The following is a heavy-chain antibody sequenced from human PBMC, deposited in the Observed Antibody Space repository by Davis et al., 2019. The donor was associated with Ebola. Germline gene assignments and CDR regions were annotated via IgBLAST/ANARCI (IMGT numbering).Heavy chain of an antibody. D-gene: IGHD3-16*02. V-gene: IGHV3-30-3*01. J-gene: IGHJ5*02. Sequence: PGGSLRLSCAASGFTFSSYAMHWVRQAPGKGLEWVAVISYDGSNKYYADSVKGRFTISRDNSKNTLYLQMNSLRAEDTAVYYCARGLYDYIWGSYRKNWFDPWGQGTLVTVSS. CDR1: GFTFSSYA. CDR3: ARGLYDYIWGSYRKNWFDP. CDR2: ISYDGSNK.